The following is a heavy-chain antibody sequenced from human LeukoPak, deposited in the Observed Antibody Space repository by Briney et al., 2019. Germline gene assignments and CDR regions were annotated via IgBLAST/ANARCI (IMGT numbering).Heavy chain of an antibody. J-gene: IGHJ4*02. CDR2: INWNGGST. V-gene: IGHV3-20*04. CDR1: GFTFDDYG. CDR3: ARPRGCGTSRCNNFDY. Sequence: GGSLRLSCAASGFTFDDYGMSWVRQAPGKGLEWVSGINWNGGSTSYADSVKGRFTISRDTAKNSLYLQMNRLRADDTAVYYCARPRGCGTSRCNNFDYWGQGTLVTVSS. D-gene: IGHD2-21*01.